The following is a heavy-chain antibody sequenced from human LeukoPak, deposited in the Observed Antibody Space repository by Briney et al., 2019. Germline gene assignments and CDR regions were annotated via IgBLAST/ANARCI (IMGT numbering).Heavy chain of an antibody. Sequence: GGSLRLSCAASGFTFSNYGMHWVRQAPGKGLEWVGFIRYNGSIKYYADSMKGRFTISRDNSKNTLYLQMKSLRAEDTAVYYCAKDLNYGDLLDYWGQGTLVTVSS. CDR3: AKDLNYGDLLDY. D-gene: IGHD4-17*01. V-gene: IGHV3-30*02. CDR2: IRYNGSIK. J-gene: IGHJ4*02. CDR1: GFTFSNYG.